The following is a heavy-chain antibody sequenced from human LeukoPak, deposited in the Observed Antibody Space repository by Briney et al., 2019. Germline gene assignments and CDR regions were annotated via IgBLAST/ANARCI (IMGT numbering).Heavy chain of an antibody. J-gene: IGHJ5*02. D-gene: IGHD6-13*01. CDR3: AMSFAVAGTFDP. Sequence: SVKVSCKASGGTFSSYAISWVRQAPGQGLEWMGGIIPIFGTANYAQKFQGRVTITADESTSTAYMELSSLRSEDTAVYYCAMSFAVAGTFDPWGQGTLVTVSS. CDR2: IIPIFGTA. CDR1: GGTFSSYA. V-gene: IGHV1-69*01.